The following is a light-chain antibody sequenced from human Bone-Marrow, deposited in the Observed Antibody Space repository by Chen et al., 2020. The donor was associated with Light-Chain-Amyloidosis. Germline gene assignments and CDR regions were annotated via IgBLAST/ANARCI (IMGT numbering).Light chain of an antibody. CDR1: NSNIGINY. Sequence: QSVLTQPPSLSAAPGQKVTISCSGSNSNIGINYVSWYQQLPGTSPKLLIYENNQRPSEIPDRFSGSKSGTSATLGVAGLQTGDEADYYCATWDSSLTVWMFGGGTKLTVL. CDR2: ENN. J-gene: IGLJ3*02. V-gene: IGLV1-51*02. CDR3: ATWDSSLTVWM.